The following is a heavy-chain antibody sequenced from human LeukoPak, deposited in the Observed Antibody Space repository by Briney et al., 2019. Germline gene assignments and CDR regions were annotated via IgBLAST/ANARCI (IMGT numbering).Heavy chain of an antibody. CDR3: ARPSHRGYGPLGY. CDR2: INPNSGGT. Sequence: ASVKVSCKASGYTFTSYYMHWVRQAPGQGLEWMGRINPNSGGTNYAQKFQGRVTMTRDTSISTAYMELSRLRSDDTAVYYCARPSHRGYGPLGYCGQGTLVTASS. V-gene: IGHV1-2*06. D-gene: IGHD5-18*01. CDR1: GYTFTSYY. J-gene: IGHJ4*02.